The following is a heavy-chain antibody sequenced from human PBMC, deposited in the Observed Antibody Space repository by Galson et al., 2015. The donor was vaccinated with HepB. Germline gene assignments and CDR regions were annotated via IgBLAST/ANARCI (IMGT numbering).Heavy chain of an antibody. Sequence: LRLSCAASGFTFSDYYMSWIRQAPGKGLEWVSYISSSSSYTNYADSVKGRFTISRDNAKNSLYLQMNSLRAEDTAVYYCARDPPRGYCSSTSCYSWPYWYFDLWGRGTLVTVSS. D-gene: IGHD2-2*02. CDR3: ARDPPRGYCSSTSCYSWPYWYFDL. J-gene: IGHJ2*01. CDR2: ISSSSSYT. V-gene: IGHV3-11*06. CDR1: GFTFSDYY.